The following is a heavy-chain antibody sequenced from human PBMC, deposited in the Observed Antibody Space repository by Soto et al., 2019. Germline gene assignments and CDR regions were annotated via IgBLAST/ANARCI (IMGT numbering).Heavy chain of an antibody. CDR2: ISSSGGTI. CDR1: GFTLSDYY. V-gene: IGHV3-11*01. J-gene: IGHJ6*02. Sequence: QVQLVESGGGLVKPGGSLRLSCAASGFTLSDYYMTWIRQAPGKGLEWISYISSSGGTIYHADSVKGRFTISRDNAKKSLDLQMNSLRAEDTAVYYCARVSAAAGSYAMDVWGQGTTVTDSS. CDR3: ARVSAAAGSYAMDV. D-gene: IGHD6-13*01.